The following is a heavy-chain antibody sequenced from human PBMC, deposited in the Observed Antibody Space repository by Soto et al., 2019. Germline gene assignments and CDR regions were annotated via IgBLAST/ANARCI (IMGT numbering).Heavy chain of an antibody. Sequence: ASVKVSCKASGYTFTSYAMHWVRQAPGQRLEWMGWINAGNGNTKYSQKFQGRVTITRDTSASTAYMELSSLRSEDTAVYYCAYKPNHDVSWFDPWGQGTLVTVSS. D-gene: IGHD1-20*01. CDR1: GYTFTSYA. V-gene: IGHV1-3*01. CDR2: INAGNGNT. J-gene: IGHJ5*02. CDR3: AYKPNHDVSWFDP.